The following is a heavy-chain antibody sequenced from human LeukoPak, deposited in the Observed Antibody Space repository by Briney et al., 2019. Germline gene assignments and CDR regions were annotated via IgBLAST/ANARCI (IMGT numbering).Heavy chain of an antibody. D-gene: IGHD3-22*01. CDR1: GGSITINGYY. V-gene: IGHV4-31*03. Sequence: SETLSLTCTVSGGSITINGYYWTWIRRHPGKGLEWIGYIFHNGKAYYNPSLKSRATISVDTSKNQFSLSLRPVTAADTAFYYCAKYSSGYYYGLNWGQGALVTVAS. CDR2: IFHNGKA. J-gene: IGHJ4*02. CDR3: AKYSSGYYYGLN.